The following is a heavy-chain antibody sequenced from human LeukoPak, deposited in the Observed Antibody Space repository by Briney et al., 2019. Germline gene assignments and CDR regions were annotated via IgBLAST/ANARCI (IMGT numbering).Heavy chain of an antibody. CDR1: GYSFTSYW. Sequence: GESLKISCKGSGYSFTSYWISWVRQMPGKGLEWMGRIDPSDSYTNYSPSFQGHVTISADKSISTAYLQWSSLKASDTAMYYCARDGVVVPAASYCYYGMDVWGQGTTVTVSS. J-gene: IGHJ6*02. V-gene: IGHV5-10-1*01. D-gene: IGHD2-2*01. CDR2: IDPSDSYT. CDR3: ARDGVVVPAASYCYYGMDV.